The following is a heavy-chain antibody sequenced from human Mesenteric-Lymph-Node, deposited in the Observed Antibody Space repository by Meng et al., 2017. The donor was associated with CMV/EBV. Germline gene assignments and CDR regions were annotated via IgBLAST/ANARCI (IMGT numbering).Heavy chain of an antibody. Sequence: CTFSGFSLSTSGVGVSWIRQPPGKALEWLALISWDGDKRYCPSLKNRLTTTKDTSKNQVVLTVTNMDPVDTATYFCAHSHNGGVTFAFWGQGTLVTVSS. CDR1: GFSLSTSGVG. D-gene: IGHD3-16*01. CDR3: AHSHNGGVTFAF. CDR2: ISWDGDK. V-gene: IGHV2-5*02. J-gene: IGHJ4*02.